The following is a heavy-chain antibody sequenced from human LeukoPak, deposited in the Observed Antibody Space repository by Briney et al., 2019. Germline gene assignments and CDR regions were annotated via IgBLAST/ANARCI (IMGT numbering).Heavy chain of an antibody. CDR1: GFTVSTSY. J-gene: IGHJ4*02. D-gene: IGHD2-2*03. V-gene: IGHV3-53*01. CDR2: IYSGGTT. CDR3: AKDQVDIVVVPATLDY. Sequence: PGGSLRLSCVASGFTVSTSYMGWFRQAPGKGLEWVSVIYSGGTTYYADSVRGRFTISRDNSKNTLYLQMNSLRAEDTAVYYCAKDQVDIVVVPATLDYWGQGTLVTVSS.